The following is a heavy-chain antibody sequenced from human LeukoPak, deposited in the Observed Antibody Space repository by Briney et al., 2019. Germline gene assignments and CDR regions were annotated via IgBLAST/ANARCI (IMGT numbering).Heavy chain of an antibody. CDR3: AKGGGSVYAVDY. Sequence: GGSLRLSCAVSGFTFSSYGMHWVRQAPGKGLEWVAVIWFDGSNKYYADSAKGRFTISRDNSKNTLYLQMNSLRAEDTAVYYRAKGGGSVYAVDYWGQGTLVTVSS. V-gene: IGHV3-33*06. CDR1: GFTFSSYG. J-gene: IGHJ4*02. CDR2: IWFDGSNK. D-gene: IGHD2-8*01.